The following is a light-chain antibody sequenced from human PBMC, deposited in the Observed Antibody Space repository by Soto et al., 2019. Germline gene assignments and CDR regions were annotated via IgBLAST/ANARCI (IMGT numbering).Light chain of an antibody. V-gene: IGKV1-5*03. J-gene: IGKJ4*01. CDR1: RSISSW. Sequence: DIQMTQSPSTLSASVGDRVTITCRASRSISSWLAWYQQKPGKAPKLLISTASSLESGVPSRFSGSGSGTEFTLTISSLQPDDFATYYCQQYDSYSVTFGGGTKVEIK. CDR3: QQYDSYSVT. CDR2: TAS.